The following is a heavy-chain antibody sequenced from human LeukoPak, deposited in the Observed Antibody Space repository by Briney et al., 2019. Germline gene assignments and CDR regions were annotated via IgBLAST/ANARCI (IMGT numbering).Heavy chain of an antibody. CDR3: ARYNDLWSGPHFDL. CDR2: MAPNSGNT. J-gene: IGHJ4*02. D-gene: IGHD3-3*01. CDR1: GYTFSSYD. V-gene: IGHV1-8*01. Sequence: ASVEVSCKASGYTFSSYDVNWVRQATGQGLEWMGWMAPNSGNTGYAQRFQGRVTMTRNTSISTAYMELSSLRSEDTAVYYCARYNDLWSGPHFDLWGQGTLVSVSS.